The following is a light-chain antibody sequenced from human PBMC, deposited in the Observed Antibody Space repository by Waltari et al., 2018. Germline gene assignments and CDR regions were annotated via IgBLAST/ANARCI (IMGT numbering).Light chain of an antibody. V-gene: IGLV2-23*02. J-gene: IGLJ2*01. Sequence: QSALTQPASVSGSPGQSITISCTGTSSDVGSYNLVSWYQQHPGKAPTLMIYEVSKRPSGVSNRFSGSKSGHTASLTISGLQAEDDADYYCCSYAGSSTSVVFGGGTKLTVL. CDR2: EVS. CDR3: CSYAGSSTSVV. CDR1: SSDVGSYNL.